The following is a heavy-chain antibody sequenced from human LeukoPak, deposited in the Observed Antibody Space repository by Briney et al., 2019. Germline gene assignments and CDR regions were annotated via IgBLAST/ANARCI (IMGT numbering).Heavy chain of an antibody. CDR1: GFTFSSYS. V-gene: IGHV3-48*01. Sequence: PGGSLRLSCAASGFTFSSYSMNWVRQAPGKGLEWVSYISSSSSTIYYADSVKGRFTISRDNSKNTLYLQMNSLRAEDTALYYCAKEAYRGIAAAGNFDYWGQGTLVTVSS. CDR3: AKEAYRGIAAAGNFDY. CDR2: ISSSSSTI. D-gene: IGHD6-13*01. J-gene: IGHJ4*02.